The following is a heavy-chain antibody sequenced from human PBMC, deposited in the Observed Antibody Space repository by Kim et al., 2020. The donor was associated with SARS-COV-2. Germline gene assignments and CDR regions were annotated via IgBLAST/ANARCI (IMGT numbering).Heavy chain of an antibody. Sequence: SETLSLTCTVSGGSISSYYWSWIRQPAGKGLEWIGRIYTSGSTNYNPSLKSRVTMSVDTSKNQFSLKLSSVTAADTAVYYCAREAGRITMVRGALRNYGMDVWGQGTTVTVSS. CDR1: GGSISSYY. CDR2: IYTSGST. CDR3: AREAGRITMVRGALRNYGMDV. V-gene: IGHV4-4*07. D-gene: IGHD3-10*01. J-gene: IGHJ6*02.